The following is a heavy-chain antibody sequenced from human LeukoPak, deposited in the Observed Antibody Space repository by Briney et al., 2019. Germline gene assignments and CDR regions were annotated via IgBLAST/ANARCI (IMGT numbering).Heavy chain of an antibody. V-gene: IGHV3-7*01. Sequence: GGSLRLSCEASGFTFTGYWMSWVRQAPGKGPEWVAHIKENGNEQYYADSVKGRFTISRDNVKQSLGLQMSSLRAEDTAVYYCTRGISYTMNIWGQGTTVTVSS. CDR1: GFTFTGYW. CDR2: IKENGNEQ. CDR3: TRGISYTMNI. D-gene: IGHD2/OR15-2a*01. J-gene: IGHJ6*02.